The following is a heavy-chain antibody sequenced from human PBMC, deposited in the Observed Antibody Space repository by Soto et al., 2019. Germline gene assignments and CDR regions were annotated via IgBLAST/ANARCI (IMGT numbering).Heavy chain of an antibody. V-gene: IGHV1-69*01. Sequence: QVQLVQSGAEVKKPGSSVKVSCKASGGTFSSYAISWVRQAPGQGLEWMGGIIPIFGTANYAQKFQCRVTITADESTRTGYMELSSLRSENTAVYYCARGVSPNPTPGFDYWGQGALFTVSS. CDR3: ARGVSPNPTPGFDY. CDR2: IIPIFGTA. CDR1: GGTFSSYA. J-gene: IGHJ4*02. D-gene: IGHD6-13*01.